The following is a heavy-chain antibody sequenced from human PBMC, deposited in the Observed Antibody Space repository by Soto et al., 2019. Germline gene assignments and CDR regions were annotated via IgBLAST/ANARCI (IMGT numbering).Heavy chain of an antibody. CDR1: GFTFSDSA. J-gene: IGHJ4*02. Sequence: PVGSLRLSCAASGFTFSDSAMHWVRQASGKGLEWVGRIRNKGNNYATAYTASVKGRFTISRDDSKNTVYLQMNSLKIDDTAVYYCTSRRDWTAVDPLDYWGLGTLVTVSS. D-gene: IGHD5-18*01. V-gene: IGHV3-73*01. CDR2: IRNKGNNYAT. CDR3: TSRRDWTAVDPLDY.